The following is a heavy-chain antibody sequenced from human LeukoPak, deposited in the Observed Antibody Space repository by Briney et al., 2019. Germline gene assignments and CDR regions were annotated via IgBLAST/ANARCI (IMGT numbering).Heavy chain of an antibody. CDR2: IKSKTDGETT. Sequence: GGSLRLSCAASGFTFNDAWMSWVRQAPGKGLEWVGRIKSKTDGETTDYAAPVKGRFTISRDDSRNTLYLQMNSLNTEDTAVYYCTTGGYDWGQGTLVAVSS. D-gene: IGHD5-12*01. CDR1: GFTFNDAW. V-gene: IGHV3-15*01. J-gene: IGHJ4*02. CDR3: TTGGYD.